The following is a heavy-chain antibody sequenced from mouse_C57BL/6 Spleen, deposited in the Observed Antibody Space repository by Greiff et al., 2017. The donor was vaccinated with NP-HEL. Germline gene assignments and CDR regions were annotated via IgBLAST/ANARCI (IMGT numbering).Heavy chain of an antibody. J-gene: IGHJ4*01. CDR1: GFTFSDYY. V-gene: IGHV5-12*01. CDR3: ARFITTVQPMDY. CDR2: ISNGGGST. D-gene: IGHD1-1*01. Sequence: EVMLVESGGGLVQPGGSLKLSCAASGFTFSDYYMYWVRQTPEKRLEWVAYISNGGGSTYYPDTVKGRFTISRDNAKNTLYLQMSRLKSEDTAMYYCARFITTVQPMDYWGQGTSVTVSS.